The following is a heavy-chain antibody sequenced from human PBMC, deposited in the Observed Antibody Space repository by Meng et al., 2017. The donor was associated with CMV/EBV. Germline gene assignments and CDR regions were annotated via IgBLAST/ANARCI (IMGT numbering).Heavy chain of an antibody. Sequence: GGSLRLSCAASGFTFSSYWMHWVRQAPGKGLVWVSRINSDGSSTSYADSVKGRFTISRDNAKNTLYLQMNSLRAEDTAVYYCARDTMVRGVIIYYYYGMDVWGQGTLVTVSS. V-gene: IGHV3-74*01. CDR2: INSDGSST. J-gene: IGHJ6*02. CDR1: GFTFSSYW. D-gene: IGHD3-10*01. CDR3: ARDTMVRGVIIYYYYGMDV.